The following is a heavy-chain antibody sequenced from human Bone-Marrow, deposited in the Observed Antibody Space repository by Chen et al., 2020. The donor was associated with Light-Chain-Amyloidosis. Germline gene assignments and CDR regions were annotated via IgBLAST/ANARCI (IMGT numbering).Heavy chain of an antibody. CDR3: ARSVEGRGIAARPRGVDV. V-gene: IGHV4-34*01. J-gene: IGHJ6*02. D-gene: IGHD6-6*01. Sequence: QVQLQQWGPGLLKPSETLSLTCAVYGGSFSTYYWTWSWIRQPPGKGLEWIGEINHRGSTNYNPSLESRVTISIDTSKNQFSLNLNSVTAADTALYYCARSVEGRGIAARPRGVDVWGQGTTVTVS. CDR2: INHRGST. CDR1: GGSFSTYY.